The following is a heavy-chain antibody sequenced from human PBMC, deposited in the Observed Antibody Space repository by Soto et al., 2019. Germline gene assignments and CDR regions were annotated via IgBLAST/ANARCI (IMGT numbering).Heavy chain of an antibody. Sequence: GGSLRLSCETSGFSFKTFLLNWVRQAPGRGLEWVANINQDGSEKNYVDSVKGRFTISRDNAQSSLYLQMNSLRADDTAVYYCAKPRSSLEWPPFDPWGHGTLVTSPQ. J-gene: IGHJ5*02. D-gene: IGHD3-3*01. CDR1: GFSFKTFL. CDR3: AKPRSSLEWPPFDP. V-gene: IGHV3-7*02. CDR2: INQDGSEK.